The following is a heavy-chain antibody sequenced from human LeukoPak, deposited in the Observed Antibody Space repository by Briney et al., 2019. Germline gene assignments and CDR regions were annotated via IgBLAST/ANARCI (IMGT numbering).Heavy chain of an antibody. CDR1: AGSFSSYS. CDR2: IISTFGSA. Sequence: SVKIFCKASAGSFSSYSFSGVRQALGQGLVGLGGIISTFGSANSDHKSLDRVTITTDEATSTAYMELSSMRSEDTAVYYCARGAVEMATIGLPFDYWGQGTLVTVSS. D-gene: IGHD5-24*01. J-gene: IGHJ4*02. CDR3: ARGAVEMATIGLPFDY. V-gene: IGHV1-69*05.